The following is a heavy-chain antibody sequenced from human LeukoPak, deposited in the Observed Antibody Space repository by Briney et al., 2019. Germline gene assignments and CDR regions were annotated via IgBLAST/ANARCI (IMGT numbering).Heavy chain of an antibody. CDR3: AKDWPGSVSDSGSY. J-gene: IGHJ4*02. CDR1: GFTFNNYA. Sequence: GGSLRLSCVASGFTFNNYAMSWVRQAPGKGLEWVSSITNSGSDTHYAGSVKGRFTVSRDNSKNTLYLQMNSLRAEDTAVYFCAKDWPGSVSDSGSYWGQGTLVTVSS. CDR2: ITNSGSDT. V-gene: IGHV3-23*01. D-gene: IGHD3-10*01.